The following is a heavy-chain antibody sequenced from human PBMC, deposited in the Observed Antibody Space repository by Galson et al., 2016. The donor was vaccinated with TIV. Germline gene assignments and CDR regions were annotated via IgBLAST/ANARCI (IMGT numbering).Heavy chain of an antibody. D-gene: IGHD1-26*01. J-gene: IGHJ4*02. CDR3: NHRIMGPTADY. CDR2: MYHSGNT. Sequence: SETLSLTCAVSRYSITSGYYWGWIRQPPGKGLEWIGNMYHSGNTHYNPSLKSRVTMSVDTSRNLFSLKFASVTAADSAVYFCNHRIMGPTADYWGQGTLVTVSS. CDR1: RYSITSGYY. V-gene: IGHV4-38-2*01.